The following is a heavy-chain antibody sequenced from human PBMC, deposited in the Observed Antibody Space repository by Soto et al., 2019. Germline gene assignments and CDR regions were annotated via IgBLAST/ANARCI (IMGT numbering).Heavy chain of an antibody. CDR1: GYTFTDYY. CDR3: ARGIAALRDAFDI. Sequence: QVQLVQSGAEVKKPGASVKVYCKASGYTFTDYYMHWVRQAPGQRLEWMGWINAGNGNTKYSQKFQGRVTITRDTSASTAYMELSSLRSEDTAVYYCARGIAALRDAFDIWGQGTMVTVSS. CDR2: INAGNGNT. D-gene: IGHD6-13*01. J-gene: IGHJ3*02. V-gene: IGHV1-3*01.